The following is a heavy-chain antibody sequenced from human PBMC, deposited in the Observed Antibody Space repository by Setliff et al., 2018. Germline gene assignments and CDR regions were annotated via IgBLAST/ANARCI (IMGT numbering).Heavy chain of an antibody. Sequence: GASVKVSCKASGGTFTNYAISWGRQAPGQGLEWMGGIIPIFGTANYAQKFQGRVTITADESTSTAYMELSSLRSEDTAVYYLARVSRTIVAARGFDYWGQGTLVTVSS. CDR1: GGTFTNYA. D-gene: IGHD1-26*01. V-gene: IGHV1-69*01. CDR2: IIPIFGTA. CDR3: ARVSRTIVAARGFDY. J-gene: IGHJ4*02.